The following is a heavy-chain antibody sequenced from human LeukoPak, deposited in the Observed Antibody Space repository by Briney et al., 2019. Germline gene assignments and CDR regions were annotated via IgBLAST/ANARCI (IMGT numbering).Heavy chain of an antibody. V-gene: IGHV4-34*01. CDR3: ARGEADILSGYVY. Sequence: SETLSLTCAVYGGSFSGYYWSWIRQPPGKGVEWIGEINHSGSTNYNPSLKSRVTISVDTSKNQFSLKLSSVTAADTAVYYCARGEADILSGYVYWGQGTLVTVSS. D-gene: IGHD3-9*01. CDR1: GGSFSGYY. CDR2: INHSGST. J-gene: IGHJ4*02.